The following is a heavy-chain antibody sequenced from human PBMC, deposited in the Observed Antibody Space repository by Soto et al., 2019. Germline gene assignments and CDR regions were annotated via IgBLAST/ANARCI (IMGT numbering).Heavy chain of an antibody. Sequence: ASVKVSCKASGYTFTSYYMHWVRQAPGQGLEWMGIINPSGGSTSYAQKFQGRVTMTRDTSTSTVYMELSSLRSEDTAVYYCARVGYYDSSGSMGFDPWDQGTLVTVSS. V-gene: IGHV1-46*01. D-gene: IGHD3-22*01. J-gene: IGHJ5*02. CDR2: INPSGGST. CDR1: GYTFTSYY. CDR3: ARVGYYDSSGSMGFDP.